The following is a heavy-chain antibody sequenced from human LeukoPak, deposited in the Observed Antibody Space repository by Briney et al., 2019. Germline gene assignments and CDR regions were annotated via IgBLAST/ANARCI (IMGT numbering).Heavy chain of an antibody. Sequence: ASVKVSCKASGYTFTSYGISWVRQAPGQGLEWMGWISAYNGNTNYAQKLRGRVTMTTDTSTSTAYMELRSLRSDDTAVYYCARWGWFGEIRYYFDYWGQGTLVTVSS. CDR1: GYTFTSYG. V-gene: IGHV1-18*01. D-gene: IGHD3-10*01. J-gene: IGHJ4*02. CDR3: ARWGWFGEIRYYFDY. CDR2: ISAYNGNT.